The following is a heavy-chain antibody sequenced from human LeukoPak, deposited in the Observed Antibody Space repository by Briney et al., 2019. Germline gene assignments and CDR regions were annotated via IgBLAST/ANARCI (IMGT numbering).Heavy chain of an antibody. CDR1: GYTFTSNY. CDR3: ARDQEGFDY. CDR2: IYPRDGST. V-gene: IGHV1-46*01. Sequence: ASVKVSCKASGYTFTSNYIHWVRQAPGQGLEWMGMIYPRDGSTSYAQKFQGRVTVTRDTSTSTVHMELSGLRSEDTAVYYCARDQEGFDYWGQGSLVTVSS. J-gene: IGHJ4*02.